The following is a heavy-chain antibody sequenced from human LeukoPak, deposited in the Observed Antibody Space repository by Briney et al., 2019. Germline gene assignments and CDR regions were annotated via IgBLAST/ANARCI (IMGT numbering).Heavy chain of an antibody. CDR3: AREVRRSLTGYYYGFDP. Sequence: SETLSLTCTVSGCSISSGGYYWSWIRQHPGKGLEWIGYIYYSGSTYYNPSLKSRVTISVDTSKNQFSLKLSSVTAADTAVYYCAREVRRSLTGYYYGFDPWGQGTLVTVSS. V-gene: IGHV4-31*03. D-gene: IGHD3-9*01. CDR2: IYYSGST. J-gene: IGHJ5*02. CDR1: GCSISSGGYY.